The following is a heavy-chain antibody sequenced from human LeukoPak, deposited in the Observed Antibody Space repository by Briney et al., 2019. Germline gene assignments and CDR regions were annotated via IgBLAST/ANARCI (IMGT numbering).Heavy chain of an antibody. CDR1: GDSISSNSFA. J-gene: IGHJ4*02. CDR3: ARAVAGTEGWFDY. CDR2: TYYRSKWYN. D-gene: IGHD6-19*01. Sequence: SQTLSLTCAISGDSISSNSFAWNWIWQSPSRGLEWLGRTYYRSKWYNDYAVSVKSRITINPDTSKNQFSLQLNSVTPEDTAVYYCARAVAGTEGWFDYWGQGTLVTVSS. V-gene: IGHV6-1*01.